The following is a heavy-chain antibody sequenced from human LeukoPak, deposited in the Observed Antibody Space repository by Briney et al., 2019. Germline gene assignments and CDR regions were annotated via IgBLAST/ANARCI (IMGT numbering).Heavy chain of an antibody. J-gene: IGHJ4*02. CDR2: IDTGGRTT. V-gene: IGHV3-23*03. D-gene: IGHD3-22*01. Sequence: PGGSLRLSCAASGFTFRSYAMNWVRQAPGKGLEWVSIIDTGGRTTYYADSVKGRFTISRDNYKNMVDLQMNNLRPDDTTVYYCAKDRVYYDREFEYWGQGTLVTV. CDR3: AKDRVYYDREFEY. CDR1: GFTFRSYA.